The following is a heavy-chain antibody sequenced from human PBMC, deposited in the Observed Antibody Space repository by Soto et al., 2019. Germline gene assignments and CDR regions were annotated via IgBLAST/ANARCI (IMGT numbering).Heavy chain of an antibody. D-gene: IGHD2-2*01. Sequence: QVHLVQSGAEVKEPGASVKVSCKASGYTFTTFGINWVRQAPGQGLEWMGWVSTYNGDTKYTPKLQGRVTMTTDTSTSTANMELRSLISDDTAIYYCARGYCNSPSCSGRDWFDPRGQGTLVTVSP. J-gene: IGHJ5*02. CDR1: GYTFTTFG. CDR3: ARGYCNSPSCSGRDWFDP. CDR2: VSTYNGDT. V-gene: IGHV1-18*01.